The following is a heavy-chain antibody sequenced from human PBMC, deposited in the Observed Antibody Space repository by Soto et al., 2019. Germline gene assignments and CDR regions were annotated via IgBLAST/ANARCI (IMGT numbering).Heavy chain of an antibody. CDR3: ARPPVAGRGGAFDI. CDR1: AGSISSSNYY. D-gene: IGHD2-15*01. V-gene: IGHV4-39*01. CDR2: IYYSGST. Sequence: QLQLQESGPGLVKPSETLSLTCTVSAGSISSSNYYWGWIRQPPGKGMEWIGNIYYSGSTYYNPSLKSRVTISINTSKNQFSLRLTSVTAADTAVYYCARPPVAGRGGAFDIRGQGTMVTVSS. J-gene: IGHJ3*02.